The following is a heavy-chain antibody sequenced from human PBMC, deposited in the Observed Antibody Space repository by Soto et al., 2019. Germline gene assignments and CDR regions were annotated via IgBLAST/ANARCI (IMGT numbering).Heavy chain of an antibody. D-gene: IGHD3-16*01. Sequence: SETLSLTCTVSGGSISSYYWSWIRQPPGKGLEWIGYIYYSGSTNYNPSLKSRVTISVDTSKNQFSLKLSSVTAADTAVYYCARVEEDLRGMDVWGRGTTVTVSS. CDR2: IYYSGST. J-gene: IGHJ6*02. CDR3: ARVEEDLRGMDV. CDR1: GGSISSYY. V-gene: IGHV4-59*01.